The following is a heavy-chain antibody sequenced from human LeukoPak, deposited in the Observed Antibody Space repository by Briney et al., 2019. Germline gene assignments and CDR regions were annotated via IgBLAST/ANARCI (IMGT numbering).Heavy chain of an antibody. CDR3: ARESTAGYNSSWYGFRN. Sequence: GGSLRLSCAAPGFTFSGYWMSWVRQAPGKGLEWVANINQDGSEKYYVDSVKGRLTISRDNAKNSLFLQMGSLRVEDTAVYYCARESTAGYNSSWYGFRNWGQGTLVSVSS. D-gene: IGHD6-13*01. J-gene: IGHJ1*01. CDR1: GFTFSGYW. CDR2: INQDGSEK. V-gene: IGHV3-7*01.